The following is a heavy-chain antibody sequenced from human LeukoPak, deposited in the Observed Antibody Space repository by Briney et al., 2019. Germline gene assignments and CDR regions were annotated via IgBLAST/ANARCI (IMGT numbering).Heavy chain of an antibody. CDR1: GGTFSSYA. V-gene: IGHV1-69*13. CDR3: AGGGADLSFWSGYSRPYYYYGMDV. D-gene: IGHD3-3*01. CDR2: IIPIFGTA. J-gene: IGHJ6*02. Sequence: GASVKVSCKASGGTFSSYAISWVRQAPGQGLEWMGGIIPIFGTANYAQKFQGRVTITADESTSTAYMELSSLRSEDTAVYYCAGGGADLSFWSGYSRPYYYYGMDVWGQGTTVTVSS.